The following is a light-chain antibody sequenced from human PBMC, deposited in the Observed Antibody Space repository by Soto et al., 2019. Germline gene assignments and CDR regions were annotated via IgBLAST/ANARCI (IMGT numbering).Light chain of an antibody. CDR3: QQRSKMPLT. CDR1: QSLSTN. V-gene: IGKV3-11*01. CDR2: DAS. Sequence: EIVMTQSPATLSVSPGERATLSCRASQSLSTNLAWYQQKPGQAPRLLIYDASNRATGIPARFSGTGSETDFTLTISSLEPEDFAIYYCQQRSKMPLTFGHGTKVDI. J-gene: IGKJ1*01.